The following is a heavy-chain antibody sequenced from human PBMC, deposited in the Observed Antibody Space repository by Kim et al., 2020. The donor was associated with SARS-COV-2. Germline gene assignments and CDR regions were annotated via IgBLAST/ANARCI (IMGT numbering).Heavy chain of an antibody. CDR3: AKELKSRGFGELSGGMDV. CDR1: GFTFGDYA. Sequence: GGSLRLSCAASGFTFGDYAMHWVRQAPGKGLEWVSGISWNSGSIGYAEPVKGRFTTSRDNAKNSLYLQMNSPRAEDTALYYCAKELKSRGFGELSGGMDVWGQGATVTVSS. J-gene: IGHJ6*02. D-gene: IGHD3-10*01. V-gene: IGHV3-9*01. CDR2: ISWNSGSI.